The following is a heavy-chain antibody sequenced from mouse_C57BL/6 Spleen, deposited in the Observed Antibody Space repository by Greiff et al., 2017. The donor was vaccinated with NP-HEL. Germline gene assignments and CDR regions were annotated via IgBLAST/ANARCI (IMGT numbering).Heavy chain of an antibody. CDR3: ARDGTGTGFAY. Sequence: QVQLQQPGAELVKPGASVKLSCKASGYTFTSYWMHWVKQRPGQGLEWIGMIHPNSGSTNYNEKFKSKATLTVDKSSSTAYMQLSSLTSEDSAVYYCARDGTGTGFAYWGQGTLVTVSA. J-gene: IGHJ3*01. CDR2: IHPNSGST. D-gene: IGHD4-1*01. V-gene: IGHV1-64*01. CDR1: GYTFTSYW.